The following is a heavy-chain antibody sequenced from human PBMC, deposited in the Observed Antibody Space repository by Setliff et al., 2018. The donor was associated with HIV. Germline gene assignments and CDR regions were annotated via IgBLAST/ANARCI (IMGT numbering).Heavy chain of an antibody. CDR3: ARVFYYSAGSYSLDY. CDR1: GDTFSNYA. V-gene: IGHV1-69*06. J-gene: IGHJ4*01. CDR2: IIPIFGTA. D-gene: IGHD3-10*01. Sequence: ASVKVSCKASGDTFSNYAISWVRQAPGQGLEWMGGIIPIFGTANYAQKFEGRVTITADKSTSTAYMEVSSLRFEDTAVYYCARVFYYSAGSYSLDYWGQETLVTVSS.